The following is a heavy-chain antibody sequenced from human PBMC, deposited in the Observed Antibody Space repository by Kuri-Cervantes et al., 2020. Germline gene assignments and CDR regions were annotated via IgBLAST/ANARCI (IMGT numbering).Heavy chain of an antibody. J-gene: IGHJ4*02. CDR1: GGSISSGGYY. V-gene: IGHV4-31*03. D-gene: IGHD1-7*01. CDR2: IYYSGST. Sequence: SETLSLTCTVSGGSISSGGYYWSWIRQHPGKGLEWIGYIYYSGSTYYNPSLKSRVTISVDTSKNQFSLKLSSVTAADTAVYYCARTGTMHFDYWGQGTLVTVSS. CDR3: ARTGTMHFDY.